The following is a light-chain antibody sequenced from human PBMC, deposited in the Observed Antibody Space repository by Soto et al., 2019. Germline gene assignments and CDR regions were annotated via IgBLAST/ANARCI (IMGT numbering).Light chain of an antibody. Sequence: EIVLTQSPATLSLSPGERATLSCRASQFVSNYIYWYQQKPGQAPRLLIYDASDRATGIPGRFSGSGSGTDFTLTISSLEPEDFAVYYCQQHSNWPPITFGQGTRLEIK. CDR1: QFVSNY. J-gene: IGKJ5*01. CDR2: DAS. CDR3: QQHSNWPPIT. V-gene: IGKV3-11*01.